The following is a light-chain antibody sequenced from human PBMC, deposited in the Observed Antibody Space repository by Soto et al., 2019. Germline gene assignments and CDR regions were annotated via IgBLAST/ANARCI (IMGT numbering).Light chain of an antibody. Sequence: EIVMTQFPATLSVSLGERATLSCRASQNIFSKLAWYQQKVGQTPRLLIFGASTRATSIPARFSGSESGTEFNITISSLQSEDFARYYCQQYNKSPPTFGGGTKVEI. J-gene: IGKJ4*01. CDR3: QQYNKSPPT. V-gene: IGKV3-15*01. CDR2: GAS. CDR1: QNIFSK.